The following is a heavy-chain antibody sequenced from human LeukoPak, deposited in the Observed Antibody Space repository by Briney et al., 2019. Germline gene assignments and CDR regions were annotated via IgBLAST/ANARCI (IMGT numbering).Heavy chain of an antibody. Sequence: GGSLRLSCAASGFSFSSYGMHWVRQAPGKGLEWVAFIRYDGSNKYYADSVKGRFTISRDNSRNTLYLQMNSLRAEDTAVYYCAKSITSGSYMDVWGKGTTVTISS. CDR1: GFSFSSYG. CDR2: IRYDGSNK. D-gene: IGHD3-10*01. J-gene: IGHJ6*03. V-gene: IGHV3-30*02. CDR3: AKSITSGSYMDV.